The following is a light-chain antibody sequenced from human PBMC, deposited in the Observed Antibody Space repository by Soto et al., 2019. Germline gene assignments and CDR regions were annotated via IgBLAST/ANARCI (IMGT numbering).Light chain of an antibody. CDR1: QSVSSK. CDR3: QHYSTWLWT. Sequence: EIVMTQSPATLSVSPGERATLSCRASQSVSSKLAWYHQKPGQGPRLLIYGASTRATGIPARFSGSVSGTEFTLTISSLQSEDFAVYYCQHYSTWLWTFGQGTKVEIK. V-gene: IGKV3-15*01. CDR2: GAS. J-gene: IGKJ1*01.